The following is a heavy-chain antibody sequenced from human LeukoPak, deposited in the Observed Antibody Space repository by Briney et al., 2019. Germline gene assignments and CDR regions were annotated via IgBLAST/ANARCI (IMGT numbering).Heavy chain of an antibody. D-gene: IGHD6-13*01. CDR2: IIPIFGTA. CDR1: GGTFSSYA. CDR3: ATPYSSSWYRRDLDY. V-gene: IGHV1-69*01. J-gene: IGHJ4*02. Sequence: SVKVSCKASGGTFSSYAISWVRQAPGQGLEWMGGIIPIFGTANYAQKFQGRVTITADESTSTAYMELSSLRSEDTAVYYCATPYSSSWYRRDLDYWGQGTLVTVSS.